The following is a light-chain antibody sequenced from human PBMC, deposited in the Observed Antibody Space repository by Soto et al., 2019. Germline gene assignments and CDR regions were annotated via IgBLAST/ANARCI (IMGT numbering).Light chain of an antibody. CDR3: QVWDSSSDRVV. CDR1: NIGSKS. J-gene: IGLJ2*01. V-gene: IGLV3-21*04. CDR2: YDS. Sequence: SYEVTQPPSVSVAPGKTARITCGGNNIGSKSVHWYQQKPGQAPVLVIYYDSDRPSGIPERFSGSNSGNTATLTISRVEAGDEADYYCQVWDSSSDRVVFGGGTKLTVL.